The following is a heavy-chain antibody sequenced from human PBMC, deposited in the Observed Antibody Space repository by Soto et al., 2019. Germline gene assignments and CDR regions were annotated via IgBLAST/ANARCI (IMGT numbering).Heavy chain of an antibody. V-gene: IGHV1-69*06. CDR3: ARGHIVVVPAATYYGMDV. D-gene: IGHD2-2*01. CDR1: GGTFSSYA. Sequence: QVQLVQSGAEVKKPGSSVKVSCKASGGTFSSYAISWVRQAPGQGLEWMGGIIPIFGTANYAQKFQGRVTITADKSTSTAYIELSSLRSEDTAVYYCARGHIVVVPAATYYGMDVWGQGTTVTVSS. CDR2: IIPIFGTA. J-gene: IGHJ6*02.